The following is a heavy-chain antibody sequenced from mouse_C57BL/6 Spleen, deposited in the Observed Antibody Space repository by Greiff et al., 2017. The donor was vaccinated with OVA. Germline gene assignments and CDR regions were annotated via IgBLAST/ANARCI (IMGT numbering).Heavy chain of an antibody. CDR1: GYAFTNYL. V-gene: IGHV1-54*01. J-gene: IGHJ2*01. D-gene: IGHD1-1*01. Sequence: VQLQQSGAELVRPGTSVKVSCKASGYAFTNYLIEWVKQRPGQGLEWIGVINPGSGGTKYNEKFKGKATLTSDKSSSTAYMQLSSLTSEDSAVYFCARCDYGSMGLDYWGQGTTLTVSS. CDR3: ARCDYGSMGLDY. CDR2: INPGSGGT.